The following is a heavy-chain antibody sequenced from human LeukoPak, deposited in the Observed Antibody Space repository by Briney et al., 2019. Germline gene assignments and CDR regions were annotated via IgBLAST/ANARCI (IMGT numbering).Heavy chain of an antibody. Sequence: KPLETPSLTCALSGGSFIGYYWSGIRHPPREGVGWVGEINHSGSTNYNPSLKSRVTISVDPSKNQFSLKLSSVTAADTAVYYCARGRVSSGWYPDFDYWGQGTLVTVSS. D-gene: IGHD6-19*01. CDR3: ARGRVSSGWYPDFDY. V-gene: IGHV4-34*01. J-gene: IGHJ4*02. CDR2: INHSGST. CDR1: GGSFIGYY.